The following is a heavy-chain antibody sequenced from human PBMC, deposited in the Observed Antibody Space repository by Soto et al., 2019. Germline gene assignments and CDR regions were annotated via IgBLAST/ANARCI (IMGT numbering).Heavy chain of an antibody. Sequence: ASVKVSCKASGYTFTSYDINWVRQATGQGLEWMGWMNPNSGNTGYAQKFQGRVTMTRNTSISTAYMELSSLRSEDTAVYYCARDLAYCGGDCYSWFDPWGQGTLVTVSS. CDR1: GYTFTSYD. D-gene: IGHD2-21*02. V-gene: IGHV1-8*01. CDR2: MNPNSGNT. J-gene: IGHJ5*02. CDR3: ARDLAYCGGDCYSWFDP.